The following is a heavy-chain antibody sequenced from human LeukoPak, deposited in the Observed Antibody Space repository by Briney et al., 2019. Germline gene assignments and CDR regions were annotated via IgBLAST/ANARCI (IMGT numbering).Heavy chain of an antibody. V-gene: IGHV4-4*07. CDR2: VYTSGST. J-gene: IGHJ4*02. CDR1: GGSISSYY. Sequence: SETLSLTCTVSGGSISSYYWSWIRQPAGKGLEWIGRVYTSGSTNYNPSLKSRVTISVDTSKNQFSLKLSSVTAADTAVYYCARAHSKYYYDSSGYFDYWGQGTLVTVSS. D-gene: IGHD3-22*01. CDR3: ARAHSKYYYDSSGYFDY.